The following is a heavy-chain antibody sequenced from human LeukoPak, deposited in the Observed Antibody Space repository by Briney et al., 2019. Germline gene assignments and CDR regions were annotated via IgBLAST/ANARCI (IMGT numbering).Heavy chain of an antibody. CDR1: GFTFSNYA. CDR3: ARRGWLINFDY. CDR2: ISGSGDNT. J-gene: IGHJ4*02. Sequence: GGSLRLSCAASGFTFSNYAMSWVRQAPGMGLEWVSIISGSGDNTHYADSVKGRFTISRDNSKNTLYLQMKTLRAEDTAIYYCARRGWLINFDYWGQGTLVTVSS. V-gene: IGHV3-23*01. D-gene: IGHD5-12*01.